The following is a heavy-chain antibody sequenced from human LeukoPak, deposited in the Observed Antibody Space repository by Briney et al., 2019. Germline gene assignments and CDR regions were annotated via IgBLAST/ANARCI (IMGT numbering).Heavy chain of an antibody. J-gene: IGHJ4*02. CDR1: GFTFSSYS. Sequence: GGSLRLSCSASGFTFSSYSMNWVRQAPGKGPEWVSYISSSSSTIYYADSVKGRFTISRDNAKNSLYLQMNSLRDEDTAVYYCARTDLWFGESDKGSFDYWGQGTLVTVSS. CDR3: ARTDLWFGESDKGSFDY. V-gene: IGHV3-48*02. CDR2: ISSSSSTI. D-gene: IGHD3-10*01.